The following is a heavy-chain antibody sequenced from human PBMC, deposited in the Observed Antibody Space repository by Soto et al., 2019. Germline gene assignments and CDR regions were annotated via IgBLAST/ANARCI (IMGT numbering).Heavy chain of an antibody. J-gene: IGHJ6*03. Sequence: PSETLSLTCIVSGYSISISKFYWGWILQPPEKGLEWIGTIYYTGSTYNNPSLKSRVTMSVDTSKNQFSLKLSSVTAADTAVYFCARHHTESLYYFYMDVWGRGTTVTVSS. CDR3: ARHHTESLYYFYMDV. CDR2: IYYTGST. D-gene: IGHD2-15*01. CDR1: GYSISISKFY. V-gene: IGHV4-39*01.